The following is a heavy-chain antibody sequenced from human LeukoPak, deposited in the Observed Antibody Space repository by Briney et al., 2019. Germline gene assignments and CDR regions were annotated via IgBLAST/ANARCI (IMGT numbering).Heavy chain of an antibody. V-gene: IGHV4-39*01. Sequence: SETLSLTCIVSGGSLSRSTYYWGWIRQPPGKGLQWIGNIFYSGSTYYNPSLESRLTMSVDTSKNQFSLKLSSVTAADTAVYYCARIEVLMAIDYWGQGTLVTVSS. CDR1: GGSLSRSTYY. D-gene: IGHD2-8*01. J-gene: IGHJ4*02. CDR3: ARIEVLMAIDY. CDR2: IFYSGST.